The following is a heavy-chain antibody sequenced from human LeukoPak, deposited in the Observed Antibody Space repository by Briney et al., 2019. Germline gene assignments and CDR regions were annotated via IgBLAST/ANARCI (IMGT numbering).Heavy chain of an antibody. D-gene: IGHD5-18*01. CDR1: GGSISSSSYY. J-gene: IGHJ4*02. CDR2: IYYSGST. CDR3: ARLLRGYNFGYDFRSIDS. V-gene: IGHV4-39*01. Sequence: SETLSRTSTSGGSISSSSYYWGWILEHPGKGLEWIGPIYYSGSTYYNPSLNSRVTMTVDTSKNQFSLKLTSVTDADTAVYYCARLLRGYNFGYDFRSIDSWGQGTLVTVSS.